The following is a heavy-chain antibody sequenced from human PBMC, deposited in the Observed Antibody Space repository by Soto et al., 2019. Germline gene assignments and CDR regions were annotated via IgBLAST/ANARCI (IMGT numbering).Heavy chain of an antibody. Sequence: EVQLLESGGGLVQPGGSLRLSCAASGFTFSSYAMSWVRQAPGKGLEWVSAISGGTSSTYYADSVKGRFTISRDNSKNTLYLQMNILRAEDTAVYDCAKERWAAAGTPTLDYWGQGTLGTVSS. CDR1: GFTFSSYA. CDR2: ISGGTSST. V-gene: IGHV3-23*01. J-gene: IGHJ4*02. CDR3: AKERWAAAGTPTLDY. D-gene: IGHD6-13*01.